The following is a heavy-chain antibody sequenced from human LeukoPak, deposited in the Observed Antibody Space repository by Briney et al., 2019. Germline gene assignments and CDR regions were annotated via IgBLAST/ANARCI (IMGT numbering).Heavy chain of an antibody. Sequence: SETLSLTCTVSGGSISNYYWSWIRQPPGKGLEWIGYIYYTGSTKYNPSLKSRVALSVDSSKTQFSLKLNSVTAADTAVYYCAKSPSWGSGLDAFDIWGQGTMVTVSS. D-gene: IGHD7-27*01. CDR1: GGSISNYY. V-gene: IGHV4-59*01. CDR3: AKSPSWGSGLDAFDI. CDR2: IYYTGST. J-gene: IGHJ3*02.